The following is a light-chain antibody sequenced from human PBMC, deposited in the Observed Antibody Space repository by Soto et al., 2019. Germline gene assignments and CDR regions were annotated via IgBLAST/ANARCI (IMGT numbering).Light chain of an antibody. CDR3: QQSHGAPYT. V-gene: IGKV1-39*01. J-gene: IGKJ2*01. CDR2: AAS. CDR1: QSVDAY. Sequence: IQMTQSPSSLSASEGDRVTITCRASQSVDAYLHWFQQKPGKPPKLLIYAASTLQSGVPSRFSGSGSETDFTLANSSLQPDDFAAYYCQQSHGAPYTFGQGTNVEIK.